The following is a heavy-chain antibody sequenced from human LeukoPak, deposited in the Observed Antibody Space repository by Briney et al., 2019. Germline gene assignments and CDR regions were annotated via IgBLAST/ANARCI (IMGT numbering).Heavy chain of an antibody. CDR2: ISSSSSNI. CDR3: ARDLYSGYEFDY. Sequence: GGSLRLSCAPSGFTFSSYNMNWVRPAPRKGREWVSFISSSSSNIYYADSVKGRFTISRDNAKNSLYLQMNSLRAEDTAVYYCARDLYSGYEFDYWGQGTLVTVSS. CDR1: GFTFSSYN. J-gene: IGHJ4*02. V-gene: IGHV3-21*01. D-gene: IGHD5-12*01.